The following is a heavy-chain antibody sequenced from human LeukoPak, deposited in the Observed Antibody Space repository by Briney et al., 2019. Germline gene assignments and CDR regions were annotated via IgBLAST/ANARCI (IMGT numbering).Heavy chain of an antibody. V-gene: IGHV3-7*03. CDR2: IKQDGSEK. J-gene: IGHJ4*02. CDR3: AKDLSWWVTVDY. D-gene: IGHD2-21*02. CDR1: GFTFSSYW. Sequence: PGGSLRLSCAASGFTFSSYWMGWVRQAPGKGLEWVANIKQDGSEKYYVDSVKGRFAISRDNAKNTVSLQMNSLSVEDTAVYYCAKDLSWWVTVDYWGQGVLVTVSS.